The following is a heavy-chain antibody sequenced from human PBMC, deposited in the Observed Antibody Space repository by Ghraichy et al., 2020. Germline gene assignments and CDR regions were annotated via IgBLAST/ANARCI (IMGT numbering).Heavy chain of an antibody. CDR1: GGSISSGGYY. J-gene: IGHJ5*02. V-gene: IGHV4-31*03. Sequence: SETLSLTCTVSGGSISSGGYYWSWIRQHPGKGLEWIGYIYYSGSTYYNPSLKSRVTISVDTSKNQFSLKLSSVTAADTAVYYCARARIHDGPKGPLPHIRVDWFDPWGQGTLVTVSS. CDR3: ARARIHDGPKGPLPHIRVDWFDP. D-gene: IGHD1-26*01. CDR2: IYYSGST.